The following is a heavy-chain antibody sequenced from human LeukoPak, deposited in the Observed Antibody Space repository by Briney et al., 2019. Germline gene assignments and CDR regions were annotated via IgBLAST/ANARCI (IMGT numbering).Heavy chain of an antibody. Sequence: SETLSLTCTVSGGSISSSSYYWGWIRQPPGKGLEWIGSIYYSGSTYYNPSLKSRVTISVDKSKNQFSLKLSSVTAADTAVYYCARQPGRLVWFDPWGQGTLVTVSS. CDR1: GGSISSSSYY. V-gene: IGHV4-39*07. CDR2: IYYSGST. J-gene: IGHJ5*02. CDR3: ARQPGRLVWFDP. D-gene: IGHD3-9*01.